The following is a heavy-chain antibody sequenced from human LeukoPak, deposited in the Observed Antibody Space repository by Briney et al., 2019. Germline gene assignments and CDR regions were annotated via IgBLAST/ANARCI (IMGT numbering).Heavy chain of an antibody. CDR2: INPNSGGT. D-gene: IGHD3-3*01. CDR1: GYTFTCYY. Sequence: ASVKVSCKASGYTFTCYYMHWVRQAPGQGLEWMGWINPNSGGTNYAQKFQGRVTMTRDTSISTAYMELSRLRSDDTAAYYCARVGDFWSGYYTFWSPPHQHDFDYWGQGTLVTVSS. V-gene: IGHV1-2*02. CDR3: ARVGDFWSGYYTFWSPPHQHDFDY. J-gene: IGHJ4*02.